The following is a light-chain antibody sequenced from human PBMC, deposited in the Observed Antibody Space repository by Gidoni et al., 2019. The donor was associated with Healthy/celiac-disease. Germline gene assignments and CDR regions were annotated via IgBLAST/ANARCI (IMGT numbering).Light chain of an antibody. CDR1: QSISSY. V-gene: IGKV1-39*01. Sequence: DIQMTQSPSSLSASVGDRGTITCRASQSISSYLNSYQQKPGKAPKLLIYDASSMQSGVPSRFSGSRSATDFTLTISSLLPEDFATYYCQQKYNTLGLTFGGGTKVEIK. J-gene: IGKJ4*01. CDR3: QQKYNTLGLT. CDR2: DAS.